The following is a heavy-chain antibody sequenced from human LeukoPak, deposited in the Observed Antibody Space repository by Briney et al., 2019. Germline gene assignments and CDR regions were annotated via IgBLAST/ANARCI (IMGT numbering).Heavy chain of an antibody. D-gene: IGHD3-10*01. Sequence: SETLSLTCTVSGGSISSSSYYWGWIRQPSGKGLEWIGSIYYSGSTYYNPSLKSRVTISVDTSKNQFSLKLSSVTAADTAVYYCARLARSGSYWKDPWGQGTLVTVSS. V-gene: IGHV4-39*01. CDR2: IYYSGST. CDR1: GGSISSSSYY. J-gene: IGHJ5*02. CDR3: ARLARSGSYWKDP.